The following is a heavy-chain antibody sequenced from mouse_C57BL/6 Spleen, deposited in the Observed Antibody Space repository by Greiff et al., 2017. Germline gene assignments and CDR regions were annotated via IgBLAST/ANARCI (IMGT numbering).Heavy chain of an antibody. V-gene: IGHV1-26*01. J-gene: IGHJ1*03. CDR1: GYTFTDYY. D-gene: IGHD2-4*01. Sequence: EVQLQQSGPELVKPGASVKISCKASGYTFTDYYMNWVKQSHGKSLEWIGDINPNNGGTSYNQKFKGKATLTVDKSSSTAYMELRSLTSEDSAVYYCAREEYDYDTYWYFDVWGTGTTVTVSS. CDR3: AREEYDYDTYWYFDV. CDR2: INPNNGGT.